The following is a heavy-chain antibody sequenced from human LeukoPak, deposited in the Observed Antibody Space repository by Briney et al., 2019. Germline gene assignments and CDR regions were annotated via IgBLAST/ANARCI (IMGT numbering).Heavy chain of an antibody. CDR3: ARVQARGNWFDP. V-gene: IGHV3-23*01. CDR1: GFTFSSYA. CDR2: ISGSGGST. J-gene: IGHJ5*02. Sequence: GGSLRLSCAASGFTFSSYAMSWVRQAPGKGLEWVSAISGSGGSTYYADSVKGRFTISRDNSKNTLYLQMNNLRAEDTAVYYCARVQARGNWFDPWGQGTLVTVSS.